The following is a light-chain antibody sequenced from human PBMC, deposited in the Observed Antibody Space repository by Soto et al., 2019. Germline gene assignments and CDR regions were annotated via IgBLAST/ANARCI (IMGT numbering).Light chain of an antibody. CDR2: DVS. J-gene: IGLJ1*01. Sequence: QSALTQPASVSGSPGQSITLSCTGTRSDVGDYNYVSWYQQHPGKAPKLMIFDVSNRPSGVSNRFSGSKSGNTASLTISGLQAEDEAEYYCSSYTSSSTYVFGTGTKLTVL. V-gene: IGLV2-14*01. CDR3: SSYTSSSTYV. CDR1: RSDVGDYNY.